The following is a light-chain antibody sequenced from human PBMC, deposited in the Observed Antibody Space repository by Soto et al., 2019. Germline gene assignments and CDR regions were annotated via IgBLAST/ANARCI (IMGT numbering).Light chain of an antibody. V-gene: IGKV3-11*01. CDR3: QQGGT. CDR1: QYVTY. J-gene: IGKJ3*01. CDR2: DAS. Sequence: EIVLTQSPATLSFSPGERATLSCRASQYVTYLAWYQQKPGQAPRLLIYDASRRATGIPARFSGSGSGTDFTLTISSLEPEDLVVYYCQQGGTFGPGTKVDI.